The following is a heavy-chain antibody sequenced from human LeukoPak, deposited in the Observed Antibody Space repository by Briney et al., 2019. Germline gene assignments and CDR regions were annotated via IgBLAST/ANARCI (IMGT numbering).Heavy chain of an antibody. D-gene: IGHD6-6*01. CDR2: INPSGGST. CDR3: ARSRPSNYYYYYMDV. V-gene: IGHV1-46*03. J-gene: IGHJ6*03. CDR1: GYTFTSYG. Sequence: ASVKVSCKASGYTFTSYGISWVRQAPGQGLEWMGIINPSGGSTSYAQKFQGRVTMTRDTSTSTVYMELSSLRSEDTAVYYCARSRPSNYYYYYMDVWGKGTTVTVSS.